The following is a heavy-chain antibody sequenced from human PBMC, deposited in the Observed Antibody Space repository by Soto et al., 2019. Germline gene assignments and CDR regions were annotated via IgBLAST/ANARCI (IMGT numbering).Heavy chain of an antibody. Sequence: VAVISYDGSNKYYADSVKGRFTISRDNSKNTLYLQMNSLRAEDTAVYYCAKNWNFHNWFDPWGQGTLVTVSS. CDR2: ISYDGSNK. J-gene: IGHJ5*02. D-gene: IGHD1-7*01. V-gene: IGHV3-30*18. CDR3: AKNWNFHNWFDP.